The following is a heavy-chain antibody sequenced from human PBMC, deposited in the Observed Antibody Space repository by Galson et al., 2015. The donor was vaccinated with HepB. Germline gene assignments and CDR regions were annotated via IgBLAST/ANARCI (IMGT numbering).Heavy chain of an antibody. CDR2: INRGGST. CDR3: ARDQGDDYVNYYYYSGMDV. D-gene: IGHD4-17*01. V-gene: IGHV3-66*02. J-gene: IGHJ6*02. CDR1: RFTVSSNY. Sequence: SLRLSCAASRFTVSSNYMSWVRQAPGKGLEWVPLINRGGSTYYADSVKGRFTISRDNSKNTLYLQMNSLRVEDTAVYYCARDQGDDYVNYYYYSGMDVWGQGTTVTVSS.